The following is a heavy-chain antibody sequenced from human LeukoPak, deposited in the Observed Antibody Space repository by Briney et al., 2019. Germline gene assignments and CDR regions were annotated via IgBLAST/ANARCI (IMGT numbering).Heavy chain of an antibody. V-gene: IGHV3-73*01. J-gene: IGHJ4*02. CDR2: VRSKTNSYAT. CDR3: ARLSYSSPSADY. D-gene: IGHD4-11*01. Sequence: PGGSLRLSCAASGFTFSGSAMHWVRQASGKGLEWVGLVRSKTNSYATAYAASVKGRFTISRDDSKNTAYLQMSSLKTEDTAVYYCARLSYSSPSADYWGQGTLVTVTS. CDR1: GFTFSGSA.